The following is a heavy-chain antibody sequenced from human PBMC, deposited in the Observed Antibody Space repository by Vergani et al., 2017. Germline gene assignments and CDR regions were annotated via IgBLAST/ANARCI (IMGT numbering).Heavy chain of an antibody. CDR3: ARGKYYYGSGSYWYYYGMDV. D-gene: IGHD3-10*01. CDR1: GGSFSGYY. J-gene: IGHJ6*02. Sequence: QVQLQQWGAGLLKPSETLSLTCAVYGGSFSGYYWSWIRQPPGKGLDWIGEINHSGSTNYNPSLKSRVTISVDTSKNQFSLKLSSVTAADTAVYYCARGKYYYGSGSYWYYYGMDVWDRGTTVTVSS. CDR2: INHSGST. V-gene: IGHV4-34*01.